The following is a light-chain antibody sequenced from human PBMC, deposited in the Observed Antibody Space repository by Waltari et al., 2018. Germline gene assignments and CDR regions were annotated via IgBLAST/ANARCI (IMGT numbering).Light chain of an antibody. J-gene: IGLJ2*01. CDR1: SSNIGNNH. V-gene: IGLV1-47*01. CDR2: DRD. Sequence: QSLLTQSPSASGTPGQMVSISCSGSSSNIGNNHVYCYQPFPGTAPRLLIYDRDRRPSGVPERFSASKSGTSASLAISGLRSEDEADYYCAAWDDSRSVVFGGGTRLTVL. CDR3: AAWDDSRSVV.